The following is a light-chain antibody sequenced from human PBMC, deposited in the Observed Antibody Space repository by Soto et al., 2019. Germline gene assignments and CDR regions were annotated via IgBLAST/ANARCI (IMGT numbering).Light chain of an antibody. Sequence: QSALTQPASVSGSPGQSITISCTGTSSDVGGYNYVSWYQQHPGKAPKFMIYDVSNRPSGVSNRFSGSKSGNTASLTISGLQAEDEEDYYCSSYTTSNTRQIVFGTGTKLTVL. J-gene: IGLJ1*01. CDR1: SSDVGGYNY. V-gene: IGLV2-14*01. CDR2: DVS. CDR3: SSYTTSNTRQIV.